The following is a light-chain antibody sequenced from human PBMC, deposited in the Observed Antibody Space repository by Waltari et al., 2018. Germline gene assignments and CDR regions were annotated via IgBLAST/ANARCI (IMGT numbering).Light chain of an antibody. J-gene: IGLJ3*02. Sequence: QSALTQIPSVSGSPGHSVTIPCTGTSSDIGPFHRFPWYQRAPGTAPKLLIYELTNRPSGVPDRFSGSKSGNTASLTISGLQADDEADYYCLSYTTSDTWVFGGGTKVTVL. CDR2: ELT. CDR1: SSDIGPFHR. V-gene: IGLV2-18*02. CDR3: LSYTTSDTWV.